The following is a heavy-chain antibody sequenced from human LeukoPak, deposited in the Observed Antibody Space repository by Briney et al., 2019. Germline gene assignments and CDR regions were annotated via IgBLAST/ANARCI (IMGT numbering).Heavy chain of an antibody. CDR1: GGSISSYY. Sequence: SETLSLTCTVSGGSISSYYWSWIRQPPGKGLEWIGYIYSSGSTNCNPSLKSRATLSVDTSKNQFSLRLTSITPADTAVYYCARTYCRGGSCHFDYWGQGTLVTVSS. D-gene: IGHD2-15*01. CDR2: IYSSGST. J-gene: IGHJ4*02. V-gene: IGHV4-59*01. CDR3: ARTYCRGGSCHFDY.